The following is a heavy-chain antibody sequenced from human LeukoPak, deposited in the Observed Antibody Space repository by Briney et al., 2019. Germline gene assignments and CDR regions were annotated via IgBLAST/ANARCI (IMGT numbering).Heavy chain of an antibody. V-gene: IGHV1-18*01. D-gene: IGHD3-9*01. CDR3: ARAYYDILTGYPQDAFDI. CDR2: ISAYNGNT. J-gene: IGHJ3*02. CDR1: GYTFTSYG. Sequence: ASVKVSFKASGYTFTSYGISWVRQAPGQGLEWMGWISAYNGNTNYAQKLQGRVTMTTDTSTSPAYMELRSLRSDDTAVYYCARAYYDILTGYPQDAFDICGQGTTVTVPS.